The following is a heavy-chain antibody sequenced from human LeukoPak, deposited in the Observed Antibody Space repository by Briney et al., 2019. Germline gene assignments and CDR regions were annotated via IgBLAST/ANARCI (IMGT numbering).Heavy chain of an antibody. D-gene: IGHD3-10*01. CDR2: IKQDGSEK. CDR3: ARDRPAIMIRGVPNWFAP. J-gene: IGHJ5*02. Sequence: GGSLRLSCAASGFTFSSFWMSWVRQAPGKGLEWVANIKQDGSEKYYVDSVKGRFTISRDNAKNSLDLQMNSLRAEDTAVYYCARDRPAIMIRGVPNWFAPWGQGTLVTVSS. V-gene: IGHV3-7*01. CDR1: GFTFSSFW.